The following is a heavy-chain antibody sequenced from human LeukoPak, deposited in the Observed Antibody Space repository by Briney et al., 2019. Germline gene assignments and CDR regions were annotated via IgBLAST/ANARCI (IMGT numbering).Heavy chain of an antibody. J-gene: IGHJ3*02. V-gene: IGHV1-2*04. D-gene: IGHD3-10*01. Sequence: ASVNVSCKASGYTFTGYYMHWVRQAPGQGLEWMGWINPNSGGTNYAQKFQGWVTMTRDTSISTAYMELGRLRSDDTAVYYCARDRGLLWFGESLDAFDIWGQGTMVTVSS. CDR1: GYTFTGYY. CDR2: INPNSGGT. CDR3: ARDRGLLWFGESLDAFDI.